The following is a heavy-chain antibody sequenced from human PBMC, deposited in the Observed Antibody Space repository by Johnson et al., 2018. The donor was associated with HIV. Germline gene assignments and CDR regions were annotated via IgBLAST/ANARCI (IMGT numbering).Heavy chain of an antibody. Sequence: VQLVESGGGLVQPGRSLRLSCAASGFTFDEYAMHWVRQVPGKGLEWVSGISWNSGSIGYADSVKGRFTISRDNAKNSLYLQMNSLRAEDTALYYCAKDMGSSWYDPWDAFDIWGQGTVVTVSS. CDR1: GFTFDEYA. V-gene: IGHV3-9*01. D-gene: IGHD6-13*01. J-gene: IGHJ3*02. CDR2: ISWNSGSI. CDR3: AKDMGSSWYDPWDAFDI.